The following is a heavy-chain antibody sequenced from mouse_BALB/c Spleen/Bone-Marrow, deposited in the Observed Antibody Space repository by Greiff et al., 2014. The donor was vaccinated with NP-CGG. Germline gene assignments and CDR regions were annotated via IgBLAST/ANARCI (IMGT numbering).Heavy chain of an antibody. CDR2: IYPGNVNI. CDR1: GFHFPRYY. D-gene: IGHD2-4*01. V-gene: IGHV1S56*01. Sequence: QVQLTQSGPAVVYPGASVRISCQASGFHFPRYYVPWVRPRPGPGLLWIGSIYPGNVNIKYNEKFKGKATLTADKSSSTASMQLSSLTSEDSAVYFCARGITLVPYFDYWGQGTTLTVSS. CDR3: ARGITLVPYFDY. J-gene: IGHJ2*01.